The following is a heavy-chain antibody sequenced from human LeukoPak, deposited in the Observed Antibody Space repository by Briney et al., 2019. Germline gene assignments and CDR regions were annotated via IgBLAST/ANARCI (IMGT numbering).Heavy chain of an antibody. Sequence: PSETLSLTCTVSGGSVSNYYWNWIRQPPGKGLEWIGYIYYSGSTNYNPSLKSRVTISVDTSKNQFSLKLSSVTAADTAVYYCARGGRRDGYNSWGQGTLVTVSS. CDR1: GGSVSNYY. J-gene: IGHJ4*02. CDR2: IYYSGST. D-gene: IGHD5-24*01. V-gene: IGHV4-59*02. CDR3: ARGGRRDGYNS.